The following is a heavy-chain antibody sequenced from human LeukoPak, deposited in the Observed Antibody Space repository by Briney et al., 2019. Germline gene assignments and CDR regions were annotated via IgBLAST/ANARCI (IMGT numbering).Heavy chain of an antibody. Sequence: GGSLRLSCAASGFTFSNYAMTWVRQAPGKGLEWVSSFSASGGRTYYADSVKGRFTISRDNSKNTLYLLLNSLRAEDTAVYFCAKGLLDPNLVLDYWGQGTLVTVSS. CDR1: GFTFSNYA. V-gene: IGHV3-23*01. D-gene: IGHD2-8*02. J-gene: IGHJ4*02. CDR2: FSASGGRT. CDR3: AKGLLDPNLVLDY.